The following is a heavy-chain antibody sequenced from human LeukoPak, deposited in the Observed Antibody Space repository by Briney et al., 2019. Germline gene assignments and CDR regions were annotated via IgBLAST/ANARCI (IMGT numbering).Heavy chain of an antibody. J-gene: IGHJ3*02. D-gene: IGHD3-22*01. V-gene: IGHV4-59*01. Sequence: TSETLSLTCTVSVGSFSSYYWSWIRQPPGKGLEWIGYFYYSGNTNYNHSLKSRVTMSVDTSRNQFSLKLSSVTAADTAVYYCARSTGVFNYYDSRGGAFDIWGQGTMVTVSS. CDR1: VGSFSSYY. CDR2: FYYSGNT. CDR3: ARSTGVFNYYDSRGGAFDI.